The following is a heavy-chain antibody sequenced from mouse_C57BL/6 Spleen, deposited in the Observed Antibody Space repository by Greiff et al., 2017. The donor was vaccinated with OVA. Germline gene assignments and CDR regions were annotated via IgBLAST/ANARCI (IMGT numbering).Heavy chain of an antibody. D-gene: IGHD2-1*01. CDR3: ARVYYGNSDAVDY. J-gene: IGHJ4*01. CDR2: ISDGGSYT. V-gene: IGHV5-4*01. Sequence: EVQLVESGGGLVKPGGSLKLSCAASGFTFSSYAMSWVRQTPEKRLEWVATISDGGSYTYYPDNVKGRFTISRDNAKNNLYLQMSHLNSEDTAMYYCARVYYGNSDAVDYWGQGTSVTVSA. CDR1: GFTFSSYA.